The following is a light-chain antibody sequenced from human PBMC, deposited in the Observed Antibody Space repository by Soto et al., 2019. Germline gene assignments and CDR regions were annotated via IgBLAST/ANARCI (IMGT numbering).Light chain of an antibody. V-gene: IGLV2-8*01. J-gene: IGLJ3*02. CDR1: SSDVGAYKY. CDR2: EVT. CDR3: TSYVGNDIWV. Sequence: QSALTQPPSASGSPGQSVTISCTGTSSDVGAYKYVSWYQQYPGKAPKLMIYEVTKRPSGVPDRFSGSKSGNTASLTVSGLQAEYEADYYCTSYVGNDIWVFGGGTKLTAL.